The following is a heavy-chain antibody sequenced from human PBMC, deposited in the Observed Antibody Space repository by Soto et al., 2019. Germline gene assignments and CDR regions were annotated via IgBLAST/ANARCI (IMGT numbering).Heavy chain of an antibody. D-gene: IGHD6-13*01. CDR1: GFTFSSYG. J-gene: IGHJ6*03. CDR2: ISYDGSNK. CDR3: AKDSAPRANYYYYYMDV. Sequence: QVQLVESGGGVVQPGRSLRLSCAASGFTFSSYGMHWVRQAPGKGLEWVAVISYDGSNKYYADSVKGRFTISRDNSKNTLYLQMNSLRAEDTAVYYCAKDSAPRANYYYYYMDVRGKGTTVTVSS. V-gene: IGHV3-30*18.